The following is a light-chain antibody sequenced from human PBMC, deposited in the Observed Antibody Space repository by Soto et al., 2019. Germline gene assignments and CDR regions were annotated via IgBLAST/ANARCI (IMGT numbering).Light chain of an antibody. CDR2: GAS. Sequence: IVLTQSPATLSLSPGERATLSCRASQNVNSYLAWYQQKPVQAPRLLLYGASTWATAIPARFSCSGSGTELTLTITSMKSEDFALDHCQYYHYRQPAWTFCPGTKVDIK. V-gene: IGKV3-15*01. CDR1: QNVNSY. J-gene: IGKJ1*01. CDR3: QYYHYRQPAWT.